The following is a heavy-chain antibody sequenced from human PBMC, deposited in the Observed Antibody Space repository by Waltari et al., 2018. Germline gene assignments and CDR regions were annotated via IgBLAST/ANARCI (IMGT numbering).Heavy chain of an antibody. D-gene: IGHD4-17*01. CDR2: IWYDGDNK. CDR1: GFTFSNYG. J-gene: IGHJ4*02. Sequence: QVQLVQSGGGVVQPGRSLRLSGAAYGFTFSNYGMHWVRQAPGKGLEWLATIWYDGDNKNYADSVKGRFTISRDNSKNTLYLLMNSLRAEDTAVYYCATDEYGDLGGTPFDHWGQGTLVTVSS. CDR3: ATDEYGDLGGTPFDH. V-gene: IGHV3-33*03.